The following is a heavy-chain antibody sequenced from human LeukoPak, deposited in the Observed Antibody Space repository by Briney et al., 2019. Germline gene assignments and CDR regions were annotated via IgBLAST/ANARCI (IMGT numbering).Heavy chain of an antibody. V-gene: IGHV3-21*01. CDR1: GFTFSSYR. D-gene: IGHD6-19*01. CDR3: AREGSGVAGHFDY. J-gene: IGHJ4*02. CDR2: ISSSSSYI. Sequence: GGSLRLSCAASGFTFSSYRMNWVRRAPGKGLEWVSSISSSSSYIYYADSVKGRFTISRDNAKNSLYLQMNSLSAEDTAVYYCAREGSGVAGHFDYWGQGTLVTVSS.